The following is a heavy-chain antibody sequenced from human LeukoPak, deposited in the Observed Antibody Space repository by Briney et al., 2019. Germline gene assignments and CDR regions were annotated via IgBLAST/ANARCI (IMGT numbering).Heavy chain of an antibody. Sequence: SETLSLTCTVSGGSISSYSWSWIRQPPGKGLDWIGCIYFSGSTNYNPSLKSRVTISVDTSKNQFSLKLSSVTAADTAVYYCARRAYSSSSREIDYWGQGTLVTVSS. CDR3: ARRAYSSSSREIDY. J-gene: IGHJ4*02. V-gene: IGHV4-59*08. CDR1: GGSISSYS. CDR2: IYFSGST. D-gene: IGHD6-6*01.